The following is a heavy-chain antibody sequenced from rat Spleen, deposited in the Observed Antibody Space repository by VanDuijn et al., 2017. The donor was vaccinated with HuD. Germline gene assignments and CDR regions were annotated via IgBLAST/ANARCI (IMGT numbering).Heavy chain of an antibody. CDR2: ISTGGGNT. CDR3: ARGRSLYGYGWYFDF. D-gene: IGHD1-4*01. CDR1: GFTFSNYD. V-gene: IGHV5S23*01. Sequence: EVQLVESGGGLVQPGRSLKLSCAASGFTFSNYDMAWVRQAPTKGLEWVASISTGGGNTYYRDSVKGRFTISRDNAKSTLYLQMDSLRSEDTATYYCARGRSLYGYGWYFDFWGPGTMVTVSS. J-gene: IGHJ1*01.